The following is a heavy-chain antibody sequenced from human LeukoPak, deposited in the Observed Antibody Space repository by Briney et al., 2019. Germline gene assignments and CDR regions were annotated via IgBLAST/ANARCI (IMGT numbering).Heavy chain of an antibody. D-gene: IGHD3-10*01. CDR1: GYIFTGYY. V-gene: IGHV1-2*02. CDR3: ARFNIPLWYGSGSWATFDI. CDR2: INPNSVDT. J-gene: IGHJ3*02. Sequence: ASLTVSCKASGYIFTGYYMHWVRQAPGQGLEWMGWINPNSVDTNYAQKFHSRVTMTRDTSISTAYMELSRLRSDDTAVYYCARFNIPLWYGSGSWATFDIWGQGTMVTVSS.